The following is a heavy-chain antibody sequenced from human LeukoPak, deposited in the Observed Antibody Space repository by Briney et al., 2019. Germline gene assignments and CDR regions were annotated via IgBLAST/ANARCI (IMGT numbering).Heavy chain of an antibody. CDR2: IKEDGSDK. Sequence: GGSLRLSCAASGFMFTSYWMTWVRQAPGKGLGWVANIKEDGSDKYYADSVKGRFTISRDNAKRSVYLQMSSLRAEDTAVYYCGTSRDTAIEMGGQGTMVTVSS. J-gene: IGHJ4*02. CDR1: GFMFTSYW. V-gene: IGHV3-7*01. CDR3: GTSRDTAIEM. D-gene: IGHD5-18*01.